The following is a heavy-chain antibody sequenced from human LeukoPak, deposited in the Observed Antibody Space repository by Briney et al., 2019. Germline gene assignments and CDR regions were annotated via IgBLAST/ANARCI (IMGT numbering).Heavy chain of an antibody. J-gene: IGHJ4*02. V-gene: IGHV3-33*06. Sequence: PGRSLRLSCAASGFTFSSYGMHWVRQAPGKGLEWVAVIWYDGSNKYYADSVKGRFTISRDNSKNTLYLQMNSLRAEDTAVYYCAKEGIAARHGPFDYWGQGTLVTVSS. CDR2: IWYDGSNK. CDR1: GFTFSSYG. CDR3: AKEGIAARHGPFDY. D-gene: IGHD6-6*01.